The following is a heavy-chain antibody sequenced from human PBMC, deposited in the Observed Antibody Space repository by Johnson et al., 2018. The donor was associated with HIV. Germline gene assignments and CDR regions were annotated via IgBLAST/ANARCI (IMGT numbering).Heavy chain of an antibody. D-gene: IGHD6-13*01. CDR2: IGNTGART. CDR3: ATIAAHGAAFDI. Sequence: EVQLVESGGGLVQPGGSLRLSCAASGFTFSSYWMSWVRQAPGKGLEWVSLIGNTGARTYYSDSVKGRFTISRDNSKNTLYLQMNSLRAEDTAAYYCATIAAHGAAFDIWGQGTVVTVSS. V-gene: IGHV3-23*04. CDR1: GFTFSSYW. J-gene: IGHJ3*02.